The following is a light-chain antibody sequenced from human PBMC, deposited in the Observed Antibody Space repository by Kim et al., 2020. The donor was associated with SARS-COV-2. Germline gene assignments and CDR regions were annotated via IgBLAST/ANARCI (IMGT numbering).Light chain of an antibody. J-gene: IGLJ2*01. CDR2: RKN. CDR1: ASNIGSNY. Sequence: GQRFTISCSGSASNIGSNYVYWYQQLPGTAPKLLIYRKNKRPSGVPDRFSGSKSGTSASLAISGLRSEDEAEYYCAAWDDSLSGVVFGGGTQLTVL. CDR3: AAWDDSLSGVV. V-gene: IGLV1-47*01.